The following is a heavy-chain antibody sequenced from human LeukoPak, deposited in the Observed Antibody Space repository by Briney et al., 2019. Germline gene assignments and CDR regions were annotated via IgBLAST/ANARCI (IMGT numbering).Heavy chain of an antibody. CDR2: IYYSGST. V-gene: IGHV4-59*01. Sequence: SETLSLTCTVSGGSISSYYWSWIRQPPGKGLEWIGYIYYSGSTNYNPSLKSRVTISVDTSKNQFSLKLSSVTAADTAVYYCARDTTGGYREFDYWGQGTLVTVSS. J-gene: IGHJ4*02. D-gene: IGHD1-26*01. CDR3: ARDTTGGYREFDY. CDR1: GGSISSYY.